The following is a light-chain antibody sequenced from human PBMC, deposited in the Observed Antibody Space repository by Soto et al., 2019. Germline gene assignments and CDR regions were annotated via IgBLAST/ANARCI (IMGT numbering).Light chain of an antibody. CDR2: GAS. CDR3: QEYSNWPLLS. CDR1: QSVGSN. Sequence: EVVLTQSPATLSVSPGAGATLCCRASQSVGSNLAWYQQKPGQTPRVLIYGASTRAIGIPARFSGSGFGTEFTLTISSLQSEDFVVYYCQEYSNWPLLSFGGGTKVDIK. V-gene: IGKV3-15*01. J-gene: IGKJ4*01.